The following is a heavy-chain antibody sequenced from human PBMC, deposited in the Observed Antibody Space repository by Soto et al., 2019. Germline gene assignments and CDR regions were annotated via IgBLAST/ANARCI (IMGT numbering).Heavy chain of an antibody. V-gene: IGHV4-34*01. Sequence: SETLSLTCAVYGGSFSGYYWSWIRQPPGKGLEWIGEINHSGSTNYNPSLKSRVTISVDTSKNQFSLKLSSVTAADTAVYYCAGPYSSSSNYWGQGTLVTVSS. CDR1: GGSFSGYY. CDR3: AGPYSSSSNY. D-gene: IGHD6-6*01. J-gene: IGHJ4*02. CDR2: INHSGST.